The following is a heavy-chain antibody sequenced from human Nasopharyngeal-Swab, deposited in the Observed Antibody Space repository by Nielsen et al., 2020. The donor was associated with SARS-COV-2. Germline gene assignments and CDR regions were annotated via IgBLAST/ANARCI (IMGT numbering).Heavy chain of an antibody. CDR3: ARGSTMNGYYGMDV. CDR1: GGSFTGYY. CDR2: INHSGST. J-gene: IGHJ6*02. D-gene: IGHD3-22*01. Sequence: GSLRLSCAVYGGSFTGYYWSWIRQSPGKGLECIGEINHSGSTNYNPSLKSRVTISVDTSKTQFSLKLSSVTAADTAVYYCARGSTMNGYYGMDVWGQGTTVTVSS. V-gene: IGHV4-34*01.